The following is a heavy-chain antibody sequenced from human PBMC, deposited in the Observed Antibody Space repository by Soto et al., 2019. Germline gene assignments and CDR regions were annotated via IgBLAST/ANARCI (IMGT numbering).Heavy chain of an antibody. Sequence: ASVKVSCKASGYTFTSYGISWVRQAPGQGVEWMGWISAYNSNTNYAQKLQGRVTMTTDTSTSTAYMELRSLRSDDTAVYYCARSEVQTYYDILTVGPWGQGTLVTVSS. CDR2: ISAYNSNT. D-gene: IGHD3-9*01. J-gene: IGHJ5*02. CDR3: ARSEVQTYYDILTVGP. CDR1: GYTFTSYG. V-gene: IGHV1-18*01.